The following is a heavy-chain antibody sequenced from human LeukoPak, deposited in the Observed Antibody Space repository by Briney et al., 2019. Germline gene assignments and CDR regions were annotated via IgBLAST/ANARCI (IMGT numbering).Heavy chain of an antibody. CDR3: ARGADCSGGSCYRLVYYYYYGMDV. Sequence: ASVKVSCKASGYTFTSYYMHWVRQAPGQGLEWMGIINPSGGSTSYAQKFQGRVTMTRDTSTSTVYMELRSLRSDDTAVYYCARGADCSGGSCYRLVYYYYYGMDVWGQGTTVTVSS. J-gene: IGHJ6*02. D-gene: IGHD2-15*01. CDR1: GYTFTSYY. V-gene: IGHV1-46*01. CDR2: INPSGGST.